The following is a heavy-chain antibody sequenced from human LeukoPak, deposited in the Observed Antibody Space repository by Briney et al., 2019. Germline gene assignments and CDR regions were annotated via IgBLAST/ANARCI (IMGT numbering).Heavy chain of an antibody. D-gene: IGHD4-23*01. Sequence: ASVKVSCKASGGTFSSYAIHWVRQAPGQGLEGMGVINPSVGRTTYAQKFQGRVTMSRDTSTSTVYMELSRLRSEDTAVYYCARDYGGLPFDYWGQGTLVSVSS. CDR3: ARDYGGLPFDY. J-gene: IGHJ4*02. CDR2: INPSVGRT. V-gene: IGHV1-46*01. CDR1: GGTFSSYA.